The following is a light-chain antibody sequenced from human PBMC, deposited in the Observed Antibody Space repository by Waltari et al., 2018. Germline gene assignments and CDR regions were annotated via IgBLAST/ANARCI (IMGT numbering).Light chain of an antibody. CDR2: YDS. J-gene: IGLJ3*02. Sequence: SYVLTQPPSVSVAPGETASVTCGGDSIGSKSVHWYQQKPGQAPVLVIYYDSDRPSCIPGRFSGSNSGDTATLTLSRVEVGDEADYYCQVWDGNNDVGVFGGGTKLTVL. V-gene: IGLV3-21*04. CDR1: SIGSKS. CDR3: QVWDGNNDVGV.